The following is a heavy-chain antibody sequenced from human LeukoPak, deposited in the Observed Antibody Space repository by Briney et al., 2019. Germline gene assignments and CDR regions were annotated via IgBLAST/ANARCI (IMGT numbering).Heavy chain of an antibody. D-gene: IGHD1-26*01. CDR2: IYPGDSDT. CDR1: GYSFTSYW. Sequence: GESLKICCKGSGYSFTSYWIGWVRQMPGKGLEWMGIIYPGDSDTRYSPSFQGQVTISADKSISTAYLQWSSLKASDTAMYYCARQGSSGSYDDAFDIWGQGTMVTVSS. CDR3: ARQGSSGSYDDAFDI. J-gene: IGHJ3*02. V-gene: IGHV5-51*01.